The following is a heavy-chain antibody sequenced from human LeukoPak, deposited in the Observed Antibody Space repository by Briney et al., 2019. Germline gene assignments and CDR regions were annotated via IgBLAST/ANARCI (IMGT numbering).Heavy chain of an antibody. J-gene: IGHJ5*02. CDR3: ARLGEAAAAAHTRWFDP. V-gene: IGHV4-39*01. CDR2: IYYSGST. Sequence: SETLSLTCTVSGGSISSSSYFWGWLRQPPGKGLEWIGNIYYSGSTYYNPSLKSRVAISGDTSKNQFSLKLTSVTAADTAVYYCARLGEAAAAAHTRWFDPWGQGTLVTVSS. CDR1: GGSISSSSYF. D-gene: IGHD6-13*01.